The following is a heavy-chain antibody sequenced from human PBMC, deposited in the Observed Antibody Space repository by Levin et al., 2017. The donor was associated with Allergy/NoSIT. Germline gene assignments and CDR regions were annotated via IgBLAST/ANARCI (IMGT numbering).Heavy chain of an antibody. J-gene: IGHJ4*02. CDR3: AKSGDSGSGNPYSKDFDY. D-gene: IGHD3-10*01. V-gene: IGHV3-30*18. Sequence: GGSLRLSCAASGFTFSNYGMHWVRQAPGKGLEWVAVISYDGSYKYYADSVKGRFTISRDNSENTLYLQMNGLRAEDTAVYYCAKSGDSGSGNPYSKDFDYWGQGSLVTVSS. CDR2: ISYDGSYK. CDR1: GFTFSNYG.